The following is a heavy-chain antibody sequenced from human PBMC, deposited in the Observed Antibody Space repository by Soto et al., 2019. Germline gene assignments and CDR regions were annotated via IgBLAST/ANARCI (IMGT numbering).Heavy chain of an antibody. J-gene: IGHJ4*02. CDR2: ISNSGGST. Sequence: EGSLRLSCTASGFTFSNYDISLVRQAPGKGLEWVSSISNSGGSTYYADSVKGRFTISRDNSKNTLYLQMNSLRAEDTAVYYCAKEGFYYDSSGYIFDYWGQGTLVTVSS. D-gene: IGHD3-22*01. V-gene: IGHV3-23*01. CDR3: AKEGFYYDSSGYIFDY. CDR1: GFTFSNYD.